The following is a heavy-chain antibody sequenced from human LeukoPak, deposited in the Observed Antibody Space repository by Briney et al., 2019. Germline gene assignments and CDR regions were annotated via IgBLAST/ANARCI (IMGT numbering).Heavy chain of an antibody. CDR2: IWSDGSNR. CDR1: GFTFSDYG. J-gene: IGHJ4*02. V-gene: IGHV3-33*01. Sequence: GGSLRLSCAASGFTFSDYGIHWVRQAPGKGLEWVAVIWSDGSNRYYADSVKGRFTISRDNSKKTLYLQMNSLRVEDTAVYYCVRASGSFDYWGQGTLVTVSS. D-gene: IGHD3-10*01. CDR3: VRASGSFDY.